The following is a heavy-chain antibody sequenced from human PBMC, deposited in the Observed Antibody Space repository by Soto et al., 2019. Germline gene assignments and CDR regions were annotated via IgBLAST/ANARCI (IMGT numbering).Heavy chain of an antibody. CDR2: IDPSDSYT. J-gene: IGHJ6*02. CDR3: ARLSHYNYDMDV. Sequence: GESLKISCKGSGYNFTNYWIDWVRQMPGKGLEWMGRIDPSDSYTNYSPSFQGHVAISADKSISTAYLQWSRLKASDTAMYYCARLSHYNYDMDVWGQGTTVTVSS. CDR1: GYNFTNYW. V-gene: IGHV5-10-1*01.